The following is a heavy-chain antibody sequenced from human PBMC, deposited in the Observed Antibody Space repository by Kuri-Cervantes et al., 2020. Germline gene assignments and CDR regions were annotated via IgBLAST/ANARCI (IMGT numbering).Heavy chain of an antibody. V-gene: IGHV3-23*01. D-gene: IGHD3-22*01. Sequence: GESLKISCAASGFTFSSYAMSWVRQAPGKGLEWVSSISGSNVNTYYADSVKGRFTVSRDNSKNTLFLQMNRLRAEDTAVYYCTTYDSSGYYLPFDYWGQGTLVTVSS. CDR1: GFTFSSYA. CDR3: TTYDSSGYYLPFDY. CDR2: ISGSNVNT. J-gene: IGHJ4*02.